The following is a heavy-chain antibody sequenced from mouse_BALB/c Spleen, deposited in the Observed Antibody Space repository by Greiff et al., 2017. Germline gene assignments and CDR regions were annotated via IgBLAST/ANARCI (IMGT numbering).Heavy chain of an antibody. V-gene: IGHV1-87*01. CDR1: GYTFTSYW. CDR3: ARGGNYAMDY. Sequence: QVQLQQSGAELARPGASVKLSCKASGYTFTSYWMQWVKQRPGQGLEWIGAIYPGDGDTRYTQKFKGKATLTADKSSSTAYMHLSSLASEDSAVYYCARGGNYAMDYWGQGTSVTVSS. CDR2: IYPGDGDT. J-gene: IGHJ4*01.